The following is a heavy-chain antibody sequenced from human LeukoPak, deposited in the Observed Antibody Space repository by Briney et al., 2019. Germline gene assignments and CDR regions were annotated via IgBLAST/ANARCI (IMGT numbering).Heavy chain of an antibody. Sequence: GASVKVSCKASGYTFTSYYMHWVRHAPGQGLEWRGIIKPSGGSTSYAQKFQGRVTMTRDTSPSTVYMELSSLKSEDTAVYYCAKGSGWLLPQYFDFWGQGTLVTVSS. J-gene: IGHJ4*02. D-gene: IGHD2-21*01. CDR2: IKPSGGST. CDR1: GYTFTSYY. CDR3: AKGSGWLLPQYFDF. V-gene: IGHV1-46*01.